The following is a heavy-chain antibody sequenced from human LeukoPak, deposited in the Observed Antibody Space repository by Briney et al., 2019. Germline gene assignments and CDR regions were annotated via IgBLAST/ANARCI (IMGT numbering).Heavy chain of an antibody. CDR2: INHSGST. V-gene: IGHV4-34*01. CDR3: ALSGYSSGWGLGY. CDR1: GGSFSGYY. J-gene: IGHJ4*02. D-gene: IGHD6-19*01. Sequence: KPSETLSLTCAVYGGSFSGYYWSWIRQPPGKGLEWIGEINHSGSTNYNPSLKSRVTISVDTSKNRFSLKLSSVTAADTAVYYCALSGYSSGWGLGYWGQGTLVTVSS.